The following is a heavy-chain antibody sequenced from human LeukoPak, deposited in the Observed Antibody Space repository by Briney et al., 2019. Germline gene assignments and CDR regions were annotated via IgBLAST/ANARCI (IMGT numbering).Heavy chain of an antibody. J-gene: IGHJ4*02. V-gene: IGHV1-24*01. Sequence: ASVRVSCKVSGYTLTELSMHWVRQAPGKGLEWMGGFDPEDGETIYAQKFQGRVTMTEDTSTDTAYMELSSLRSEDTAVYYCATDTPLDYYDSSGYYRYWGQGTLVTVSS. CDR1: GYTLTELS. D-gene: IGHD3-22*01. CDR2: FDPEDGET. CDR3: ATDTPLDYYDSSGYYRY.